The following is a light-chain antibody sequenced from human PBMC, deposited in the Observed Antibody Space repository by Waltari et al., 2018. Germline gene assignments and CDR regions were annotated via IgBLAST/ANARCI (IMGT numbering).Light chain of an antibody. Sequence: QSALTQPASVPGSPGQSITISCTGTSSYVGSYNSVSWYQAHPDQGPKVIIYDVSDLPSGVSARFSGSKSGNTASLTISGLQAEDEADYYCSSQSSNNVVLFGGGTKVTVL. J-gene: IGLJ3*02. CDR2: DVS. V-gene: IGLV2-14*03. CDR3: SSQSSNNVVL. CDR1: SSYVGSYNS.